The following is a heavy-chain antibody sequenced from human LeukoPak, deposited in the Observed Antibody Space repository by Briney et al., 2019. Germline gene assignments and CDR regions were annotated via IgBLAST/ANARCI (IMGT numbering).Heavy chain of an antibody. V-gene: IGHV3-23*01. CDR1: GFTFSSYA. CDR2: ISGSGGST. J-gene: IGHJ3*02. CDR3: AKEFGAHYYDSSGYYEAAFDI. Sequence: GSLRLSCAASGFTFSSYAMSWVRQAPGKGLEWVSAISGSGGSTYYADSVKGRFTISRDNSKNTLYLQMNSLRAEDTAVYYCAKEFGAHYYDSSGYYEAAFDIWGQGTMVTVSS. D-gene: IGHD3-22*01.